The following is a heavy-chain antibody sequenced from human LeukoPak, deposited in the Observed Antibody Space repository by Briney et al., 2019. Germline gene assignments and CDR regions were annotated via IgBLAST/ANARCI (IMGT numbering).Heavy chain of an antibody. J-gene: IGHJ4*02. CDR3: ASLELVPGY. CDR1: GFTFDDYA. Sequence: GGSLRLSCAASGFTFDDYAMHWVRQAPGKGLEWVSGISWNSGSIGYADSVKGRFTISRDNAKNSLYLQMNSLRAEDTAVYYCASLELVPGYWGQGTLVTVSS. CDR2: ISWNSGSI. D-gene: IGHD6-13*01. V-gene: IGHV3-9*01.